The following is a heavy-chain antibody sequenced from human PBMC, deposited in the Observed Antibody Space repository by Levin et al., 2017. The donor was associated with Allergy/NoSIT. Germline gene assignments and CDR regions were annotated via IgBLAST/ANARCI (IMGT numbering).Heavy chain of an antibody. CDR1: GFTFSSYS. Sequence: QPGGSLRLSCAASGFTFSSYSMYWVRQAPGKGLEWISYISNTASTIYYADSVKGRFTISRDNAKNSLYLHLNSLRAEDTAVYYCARDRTARDALDYWGRGTLVTVSS. D-gene: IGHD6-25*01. CDR3: ARDRTARDALDY. V-gene: IGHV3-48*01. CDR2: ISNTASTI. J-gene: IGHJ4*02.